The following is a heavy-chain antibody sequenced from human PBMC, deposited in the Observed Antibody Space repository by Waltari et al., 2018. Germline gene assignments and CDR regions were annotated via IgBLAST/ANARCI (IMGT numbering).Heavy chain of an antibody. D-gene: IGHD2-21*01. CDR2: IRFDGSNK. J-gene: IGHJ4*02. CDR1: GFTFITYG. V-gene: IGHV3-30*02. Sequence: QVQLVESGGGVVQPGGSLRLSCAASGFTFITYGMHWVRQAPGKGREWVAFIRFDGSNKYYADSVKGRFTISRDNSKNTLYLQMNSLRTEDTAVYYCACGGKEYLQRPLEYWGQGTLVIVSS. CDR3: ACGGKEYLQRPLEY.